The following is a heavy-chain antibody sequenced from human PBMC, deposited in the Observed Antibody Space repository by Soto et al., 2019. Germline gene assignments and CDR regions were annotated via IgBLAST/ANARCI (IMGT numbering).Heavy chain of an antibody. Sequence: GGSLRLSCAASGFTFSSYAMHWVRQAPGKGLEWVAVISYDGSNKYYADSVKGRFTISRDNSKNTLYLQMNSLRAEDTAVYYCARVKLRGRLRLGELSFDYWGQGTLVTVSS. CDR2: ISYDGSNK. CDR1: GFTFSSYA. CDR3: ARVKLRGRLRLGELSFDY. J-gene: IGHJ4*02. D-gene: IGHD3-16*02. V-gene: IGHV3-30-3*01.